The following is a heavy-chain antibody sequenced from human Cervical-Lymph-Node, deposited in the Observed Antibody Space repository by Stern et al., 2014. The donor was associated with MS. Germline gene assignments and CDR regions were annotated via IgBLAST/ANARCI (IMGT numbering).Heavy chain of an antibody. V-gene: IGHV5-51*01. Sequence: EVHLVESGAEVKKPGESLKLSCKGSGYNFNVYWIAWVRHMPGKGLEWMGSIYPGDSDTTYSPSFQGQVTISADKSISTAYLQWTSLKDSDTAMYYCARVRGHFGYDASDIWGQGTMVTVSS. D-gene: IGHD3-10*01. CDR3: ARVRGHFGYDASDI. CDR1: GYNFNVYW. J-gene: IGHJ3*02. CDR2: IYPGDSDT.